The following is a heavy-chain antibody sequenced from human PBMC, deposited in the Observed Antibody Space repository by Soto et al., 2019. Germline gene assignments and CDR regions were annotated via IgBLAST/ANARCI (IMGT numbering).Heavy chain of an antibody. V-gene: IGHV3-21*01. CDR1: GFTFSSYS. D-gene: IGHD6-13*01. CDR2: ISSSSSYI. J-gene: IGHJ4*02. Sequence: EVQLVESGGGLVKPGGSLRLSCAASGFTFSSYSMNWVRQAPGKGLEWVSSISSSSSYIYYADSVKGRFTISRDNAKNSLYLQLNSLRAEDTAVYYCARDRWSSCWYVFRGWGQGTLVTVSS. CDR3: ARDRWSSCWYVFRG.